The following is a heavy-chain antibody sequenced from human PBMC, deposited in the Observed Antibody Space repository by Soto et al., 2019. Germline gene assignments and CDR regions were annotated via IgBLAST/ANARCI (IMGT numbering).Heavy chain of an antibody. CDR2: ISSNSSTI. V-gene: IGHV3-48*01. CDR1: GFTFSSYG. Sequence: EVQLVESGGGLVQPGGSLRLSCAASGFTFSSYGMNWVRQAPGKGLEWVSYISSNSSTIYYADSVKGRFTISRDNAKNSLYLQMNSLRAEDTAVYYCARAWRGYYYGMDVWGQGTTVTVSS. J-gene: IGHJ6*02. D-gene: IGHD6-13*01. CDR3: ARAWRGYYYGMDV.